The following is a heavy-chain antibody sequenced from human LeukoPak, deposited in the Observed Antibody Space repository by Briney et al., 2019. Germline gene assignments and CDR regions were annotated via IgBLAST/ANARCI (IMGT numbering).Heavy chain of an antibody. CDR3: ARGSDNSGPDKYSFNF. Sequence: SETLSLTCTVSGGSIYSYYWSWIRQPPGTGLEWIGYIYYSGSTNYNPSLKNRVTMSVDTSKNQFSLELRSVTAADTAVYYCARGSDNSGPDKYSFNFWGQGTLVTVSS. CDR1: GGSIYSYY. D-gene: IGHD3-22*01. J-gene: IGHJ4*02. V-gene: IGHV4-59*01. CDR2: IYYSGST.